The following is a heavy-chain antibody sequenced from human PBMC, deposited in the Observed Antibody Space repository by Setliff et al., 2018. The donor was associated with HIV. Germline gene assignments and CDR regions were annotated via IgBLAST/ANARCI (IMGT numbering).Heavy chain of an antibody. J-gene: IGHJ4*02. V-gene: IGHV3-30*18. CDR2: ISHDGTNK. CDR1: GFPFSSYG. CDR3: AKDQGMAYYSSLDY. D-gene: IGHD3-10*01. Sequence: GGSLSLSCAASGFPFSSYGMHWVRQAPDKGLEWVAVISHDGTNKYYGDSVKGRFPISRDNPKNTLYVQIGSLRVEHTAVYYCAKDQGMAYYSSLDYWGQGTLVTVSS.